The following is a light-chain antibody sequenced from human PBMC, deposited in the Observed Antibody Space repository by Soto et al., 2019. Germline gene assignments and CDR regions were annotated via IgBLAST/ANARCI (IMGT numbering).Light chain of an antibody. J-gene: IGLJ1*01. CDR3: SSYTSSSTVV. Sequence: QSVLTQPASVSGSPGQSITISCTGTSSDVGGYNYVSWYQQHPGKAPRLMIFEVSNRPSGVSNRFSGSKSGNSASLTISGLQAEDEADYYCSSYTSSSTVVFGTGTKV. CDR1: SSDVGGYNY. V-gene: IGLV2-14*01. CDR2: EVS.